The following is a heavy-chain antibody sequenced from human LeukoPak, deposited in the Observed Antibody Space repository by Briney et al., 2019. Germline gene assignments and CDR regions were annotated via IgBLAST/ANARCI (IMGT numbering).Heavy chain of an antibody. V-gene: IGHV3-11*04. CDR1: GFTFSDYY. CDR2: ISSSGSTI. D-gene: IGHD4-17*01. CDR3: ARDLATVTTTPWFDP. Sequence: PGGSLRLSCEASGFTFSDYYMSWIRQAPGKGLEWVSYISSSGSTIYYADSVKGRFTISRDNAKNSLYLQMNSLRAEDTAVYYCARDLATVTTTPWFDPWGQGTLVTVSS. J-gene: IGHJ5*02.